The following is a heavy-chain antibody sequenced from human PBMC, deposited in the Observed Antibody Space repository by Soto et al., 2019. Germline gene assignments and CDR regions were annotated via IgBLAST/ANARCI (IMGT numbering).Heavy chain of an antibody. J-gene: IGHJ4*02. CDR2: IIPIFGTA. CDR3: ARAMATTGLLGYFDY. D-gene: IGHD4-17*01. CDR1: GVTFSSYA. V-gene: IGHV1-69*01. Sequence: QVQLVQSGAEVNNPGSSVKVSCKASGVTFSSYAISWVRQAPGQGLEWMGGIIPIFGTANYAQKFQGRVTITADESTSTAYMELSSLRSEDTAVYYCARAMATTGLLGYFDYWGQGTLVTVSS.